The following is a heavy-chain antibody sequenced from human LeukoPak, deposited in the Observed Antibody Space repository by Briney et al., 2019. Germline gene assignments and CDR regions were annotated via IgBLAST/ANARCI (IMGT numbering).Heavy chain of an antibody. CDR1: GYTFTGYY. Sequence: ASVKVSCKASGYTFTGYYMHWVRPAPGQGLEWMGWINPNTGGTNYAQKFQGRVTMTRDTSISTAYMELSRLRSDDTAVYYCARSLVVVAVSYDYWGQGTLVTVSS. V-gene: IGHV1-2*02. J-gene: IGHJ4*02. CDR2: INPNTGGT. D-gene: IGHD2-15*01. CDR3: ARSLVVVAVSYDY.